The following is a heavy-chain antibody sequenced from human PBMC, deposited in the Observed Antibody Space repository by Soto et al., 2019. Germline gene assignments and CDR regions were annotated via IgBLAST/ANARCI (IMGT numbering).Heavy chain of an antibody. CDR3: ARSALPCTYDGMDV. CDR1: GFTFNRYW. V-gene: IGHV3-7*01. D-gene: IGHD2-21*01. J-gene: IGHJ6*02. CDR2: IKEDGTDK. Sequence: EMQVVESGGGLVQPGGSLRLSCAASGFTFNRYWMSWVRQAPGKGLEWVSNIKEDGTDKYYMDSVKGRFTISRDNAKSSVSLQMDSLRVEDTAVYFCARSALPCTYDGMDVWGPGTTVTVSS.